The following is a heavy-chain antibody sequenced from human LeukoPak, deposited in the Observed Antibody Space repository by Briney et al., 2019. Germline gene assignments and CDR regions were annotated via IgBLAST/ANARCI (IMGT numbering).Heavy chain of an antibody. D-gene: IGHD3-9*01. V-gene: IGHV4-34*01. CDR1: GGSFSGYY. J-gene: IGHJ6*03. CDR3: ARVKRLAYYYHYMDV. CDR2: INHSGST. Sequence: PSETLSLTCTVYGGSFSGYYWSWIRQPPGKGLEWIGEINHSGSTNYNPSLKSRVTISVDTSKNQFSLKLSSVTAADTAVYYCARVKRLAYYYHYMDVWGKGTTVTVS.